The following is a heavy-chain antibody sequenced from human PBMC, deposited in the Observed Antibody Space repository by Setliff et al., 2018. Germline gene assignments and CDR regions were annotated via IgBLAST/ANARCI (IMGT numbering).Heavy chain of an antibody. D-gene: IGHD3-10*01. CDR1: GGSVRSHY. CDR2: IFYSGDT. Sequence: SETLSLTCTVSGGSVRSHYWSWIRHSPGKGLEWIGFIFYSGDTKSNPSLKSRVTMSVDTSKNQFSLQLSSVTAAATAVYYCARDRTYYGSGTYTRWFDYWGQGTLVTVSS. J-gene: IGHJ4*02. V-gene: IGHV4-59*02. CDR3: ARDRTYYGSGTYTRWFDY.